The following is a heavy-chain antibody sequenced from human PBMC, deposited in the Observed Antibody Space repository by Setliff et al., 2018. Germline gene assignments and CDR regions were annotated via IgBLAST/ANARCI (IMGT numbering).Heavy chain of an antibody. CDR1: GYTFTSYD. J-gene: IGHJ6*02. CDR3: ATSGATDYYGMDV. CDR2: MNPNSGNT. Sequence: ASVKVSCKASGYTFTSYDINWVRQATGQGLEWMGWMNPNSGNTGYAQKFQGRVTMTEDTSTDTAYMELSSLRSEDTAVYYCATSGATDYYGMDVWGQGTTVTVSS. D-gene: IGHD1-26*01. V-gene: IGHV1-8*02.